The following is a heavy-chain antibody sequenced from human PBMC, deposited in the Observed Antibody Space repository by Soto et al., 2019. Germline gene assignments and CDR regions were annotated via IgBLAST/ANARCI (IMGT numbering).Heavy chain of an antibody. V-gene: IGHV1-69*06. CDR2: IIPIFGTA. D-gene: IGHD3-22*01. Sequence: QVELVQSGAEVKKPGSSVKVSCQASEDTFRNYAISWVRQAPGQGLEWMGGIIPIFGTANYAQKFQGRVKITAGTSANTVYLETNSLRSEDTAVYYCASTKYDSSAYYYWYLGLWGRGTLVTVSS. CDR3: ASTKYDSSAYYYWYLGL. J-gene: IGHJ2*01. CDR1: EDTFRNYA.